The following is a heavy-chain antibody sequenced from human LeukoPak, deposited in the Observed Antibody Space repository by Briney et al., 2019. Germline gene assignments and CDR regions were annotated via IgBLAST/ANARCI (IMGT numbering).Heavy chain of an antibody. Sequence: PVRSLRLSCAASGFTFSRHAMSWVRRAPGKGLEWGSVIVGSGVDTYYADSVKGRFTISRDNSKNTLYVQMNSLGAEDTAVYYCAKGPNDSSNYLFDYWGQGTLVTVSS. D-gene: IGHD4-11*01. CDR2: IVGSGVDT. J-gene: IGHJ4*02. CDR1: GFTFSRHA. V-gene: IGHV3-23*01. CDR3: AKGPNDSSNYLFDY.